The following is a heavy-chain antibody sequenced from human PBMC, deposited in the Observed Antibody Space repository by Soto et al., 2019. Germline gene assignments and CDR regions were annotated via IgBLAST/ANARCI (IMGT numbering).Heavy chain of an antibody. CDR3: ACLSRLGRIDY. V-gene: IGHV4-38-2*02. D-gene: IGHD2-21*01. J-gene: IGHJ4*02. CDR1: GGSITSEGYY. CDR2: IYHSGST. Sequence: PSETLSLTGTVSGGSITSEGYYWGWIRQPPGKGLEWIGSIYHSGSTYYNPSLKSRVTISVDTSKHQFSLKLSSVTAADTAVYYCACLSRLGRIDYWGPGTLVTVSS.